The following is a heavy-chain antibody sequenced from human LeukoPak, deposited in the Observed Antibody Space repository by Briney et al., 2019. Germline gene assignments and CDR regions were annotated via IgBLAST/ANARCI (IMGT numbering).Heavy chain of an antibody. Sequence: PSETLSLTCTVSGGSISSYYWSWIRQPPGKGLEWIGYLFHSGTPRYNPSLKSRVTISADTSKNQFFLTLDSTTAADTALYYCARRRGWKQQLVYFDIWAQGTLAIVSS. J-gene: IGHJ4*02. D-gene: IGHD6-13*01. CDR2: LFHSGTP. CDR1: GGSISSYY. V-gene: IGHV4-59*08. CDR3: ARRRGWKQQLVYFDI.